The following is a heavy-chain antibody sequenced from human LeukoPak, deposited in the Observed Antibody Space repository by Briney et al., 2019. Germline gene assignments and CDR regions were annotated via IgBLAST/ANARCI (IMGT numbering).Heavy chain of an antibody. D-gene: IGHD2-21*02. CDR2: INTSDGGT. Sequence: ASVKVSCKASGYMFTNYYMHWVRQAPGQGLEWMGVINTSDGGTSYAQKFQGRVTVTRDTSTSTVYMELSSLRSEDTAVYYCGRDGGYCGGDCYSGVDYWGQGTLVTVSS. V-gene: IGHV1-46*01. CDR1: GYMFTNYY. CDR3: GRDGGYCGGDCYSGVDY. J-gene: IGHJ4*02.